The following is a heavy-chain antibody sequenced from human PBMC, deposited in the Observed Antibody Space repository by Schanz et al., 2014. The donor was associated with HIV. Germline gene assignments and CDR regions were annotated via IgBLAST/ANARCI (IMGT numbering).Heavy chain of an antibody. Sequence: VKLVESGGGLVQPGGSLRLSCAASGFTFSSYGMHWVRQAPGKGLEWVAVIWYDGSNKYYTDSVKGRFTISRDSSKNTLYLQMNSLRAEDTAVYYCARDAASHSYGSTMDVWGQGTTVTVSS. CDR2: IWYDGSNK. CDR1: GFTFSSYG. V-gene: IGHV3-33*01. D-gene: IGHD5-18*01. CDR3: ARDAASHSYGSTMDV. J-gene: IGHJ6*02.